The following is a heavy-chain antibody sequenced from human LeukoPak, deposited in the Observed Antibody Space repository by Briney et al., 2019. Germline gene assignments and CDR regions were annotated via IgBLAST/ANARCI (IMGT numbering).Heavy chain of an antibody. J-gene: IGHJ4*02. CDR2: IYHSGST. V-gene: IGHV4-30-2*01. Sequence: PSETLSLTCAVSGGSISSGGYSWSWIRQPPGKGLEWIGYIYHSGSTYYNPSLKSRVTISVDRSKNQFSLKLSSVTAADTAVYYCARQPIYGDYDDFYYFDYWGQGTLVTVSS. CDR3: ARQPIYGDYDDFYYFDY. CDR1: GGSISSGGYS. D-gene: IGHD4-17*01.